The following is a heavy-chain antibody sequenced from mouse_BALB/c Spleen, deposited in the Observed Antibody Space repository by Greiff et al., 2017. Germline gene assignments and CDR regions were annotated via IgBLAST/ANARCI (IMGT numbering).Heavy chain of an antibody. D-gene: IGHD2-1*01. V-gene: IGHV5-9-4*01. CDR2: ISSGGSYT. Sequence: EVKVEESGGGLVKPGGSLTLSCAASGFTFSSYAMSWVRQSPEKRLEWVAEISSGGSYTYYPDTVTGRFTISRDNAKNTLYLEMSSLRSEDTAMYYCAREGGGNYQYYFDYWGQGTTLTVSS. CDR3: AREGGGNYQYYFDY. CDR1: GFTFSSYA. J-gene: IGHJ2*01.